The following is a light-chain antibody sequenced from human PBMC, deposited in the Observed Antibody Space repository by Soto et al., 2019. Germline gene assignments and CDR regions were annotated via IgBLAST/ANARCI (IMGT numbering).Light chain of an antibody. Sequence: DIQMTQSPSTLSGSVGDRVTITCRASQTISSWLAWYQQKPGKAPKLLIYKASTLKSGVQXRFSGSRYRKEFTLTISSLQPDDFATYYCQHYNSYSEAFGQGTNGDIK. CDR3: QHYNSYSEA. CDR2: KAS. CDR1: QTISSW. V-gene: IGKV1-5*03. J-gene: IGKJ1*01.